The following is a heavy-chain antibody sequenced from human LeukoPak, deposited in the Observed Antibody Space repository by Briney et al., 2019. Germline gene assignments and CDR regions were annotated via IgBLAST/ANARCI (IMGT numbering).Heavy chain of an antibody. V-gene: IGHV3-21*01. D-gene: IGHD2-15*01. J-gene: IGHJ4*02. CDR3: ARDLGAEGTGGFDY. Sequence: PGGSLRLSCAASGITFSTYTTNWVRQAPGQGLEWVSSISSSSRYIYYADSVKGRFTISRDNVYNSLYLQMNSLRADDTAVYYCARDLGAEGTGGFDYWGQGTLVTVSS. CDR1: GITFSTYT. CDR2: ISSSSRYI.